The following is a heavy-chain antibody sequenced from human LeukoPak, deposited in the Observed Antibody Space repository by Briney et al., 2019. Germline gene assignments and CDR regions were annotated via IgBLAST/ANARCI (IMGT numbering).Heavy chain of an antibody. CDR1: GGSISSSSYY. D-gene: IGHD6-13*01. J-gene: IGHJ4*02. CDR3: ARRVGIAAAGTEDY. CDR2: IYYGGST. V-gene: IGHV4-39*01. Sequence: PSETLSPTCTVSGGSISSSSYYWGWIRQPPGKGLEWIGSIYYGGSTYYNPSLKSRVTISVDTSKNQFSLKLSSVTAADTAVYYCARRVGIAAAGTEDYWGQGTLVTVSS.